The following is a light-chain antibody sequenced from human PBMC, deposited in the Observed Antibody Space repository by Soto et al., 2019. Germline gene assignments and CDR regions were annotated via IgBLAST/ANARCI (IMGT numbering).Light chain of an antibody. CDR2: GAS. CDR1: QSISTT. CDR3: QQYTDWPTT. Sequence: EIVRRQSPATLSVSPGEGATLSCRASQSISTTVARYQQKPGQAPRLLIYGASTRATGIPVRFTGSGSGTEFTLIISSLQSEDLAVYYCQQYTDWPTTFGQGTKVDIK. V-gene: IGKV3-15*01. J-gene: IGKJ1*01.